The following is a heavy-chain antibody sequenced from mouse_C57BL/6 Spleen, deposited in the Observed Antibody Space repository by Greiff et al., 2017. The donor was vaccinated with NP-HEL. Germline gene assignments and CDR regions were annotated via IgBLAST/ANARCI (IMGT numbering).Heavy chain of an antibody. CDR3: TGEGITTVVATDAMDY. CDR1: GFTFSNYW. D-gene: IGHD1-1*01. J-gene: IGHJ4*01. V-gene: IGHV6-3*01. CDR2: IRLKSDNYAT. Sequence: EVQRVESGGGLVQPGGSMKLSCVASGFTFSNYWMNWVRQSPEKGLEWVAQIRLKSDNYATHYAESVKGRFTISRDDSKSSVYLQMNNLRAEDTGIYYCTGEGITTVVATDAMDYWGQGTSVTVSS.